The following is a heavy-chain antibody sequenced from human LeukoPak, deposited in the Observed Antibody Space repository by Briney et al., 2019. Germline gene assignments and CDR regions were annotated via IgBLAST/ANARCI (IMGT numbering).Heavy chain of an antibody. V-gene: IGHV1-2*02. CDR3: ARDRTMGIAVAGLDY. D-gene: IGHD6-19*01. CDR2: INPNSGGT. J-gene: IGHJ4*02. Sequence: ASVKVSCKASGYTFTGYYMHWVRQAPGQGLEWMGWINPNSGGTNYAQKFQGRVTMTRDTSISTAYMELSRLRSDDTAVYYCARDRTMGIAVAGLDYWGQGTLVTVSS. CDR1: GYTFTGYY.